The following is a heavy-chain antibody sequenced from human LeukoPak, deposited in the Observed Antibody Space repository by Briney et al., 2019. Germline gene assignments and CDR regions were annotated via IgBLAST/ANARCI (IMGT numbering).Heavy chain of an antibody. V-gene: IGHV4-31*03. CDR3: ARDFEDRNWFDP. CDR1: GGSISSGGYY. Sequence: PSETLSLTCTVSGGSISSGGYYWSWIRQHPGKGLEWIGYIYYSGSTYYNPSLKSRVTISVDTSKNQFSLKLSSVTAADTAVYYCARDFEDRNWFDPWGQGTLVTVSS. D-gene: IGHD3-9*01. CDR2: IYYSGST. J-gene: IGHJ5*02.